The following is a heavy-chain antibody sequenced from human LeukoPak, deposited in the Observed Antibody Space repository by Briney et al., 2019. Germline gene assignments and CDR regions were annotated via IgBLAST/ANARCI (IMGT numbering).Heavy chain of an antibody. V-gene: IGHV3-7*01. CDR3: VRSYYYDGSGY. D-gene: IGHD3-22*01. Sequence: GGSLRLSCSASGFTFNTYGMHWVRQAPGKGPEWVANIKEDGSEKYYVDSVKGRFTISRDNAKNSLSLQMNSLRVEDTAVYYCVRSYYYDGSGYWGQGTLVTVSS. CDR2: IKEDGSEK. J-gene: IGHJ4*02. CDR1: GFTFNTYG.